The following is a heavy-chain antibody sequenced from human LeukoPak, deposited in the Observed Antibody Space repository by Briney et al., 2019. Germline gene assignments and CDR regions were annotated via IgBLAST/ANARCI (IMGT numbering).Heavy chain of an antibody. CDR3: AVGTVAGTIYY. CDR1: GFTFSSYA. D-gene: IGHD6-19*01. V-gene: IGHV3-21*01. Sequence: GGSLRLSCAASGFTFSSYAMNWVRQAPVKELEWVSSISSSSSYIYYADSVKGRFTISRDNAKNSLYLQMNSLRAEDTAVYYCAVGTVAGTIYYWGQGTLVTASS. J-gene: IGHJ4*02. CDR2: ISSSSSYI.